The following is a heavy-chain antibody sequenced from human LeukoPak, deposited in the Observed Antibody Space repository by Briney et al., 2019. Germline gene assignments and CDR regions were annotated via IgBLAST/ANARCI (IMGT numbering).Heavy chain of an antibody. J-gene: IGHJ6*03. CDR1: GFTFGDYA. CDR3: TRAPEYSSGWYLYGDYYYYMDV. CDR2: IRSKAYGGTT. V-gene: IGHV3-49*03. Sequence: GGSLRLSCTASGFTFGDYAMSWFRQAPGKGLEWVGFIRSKAYGGTTEYAASVKGRFTISRDDSKSIAYLQMNSLKTEDTAVYYCTRAPEYSSGWYLYGDYYYYMDVWGKGTTVTISS. D-gene: IGHD6-19*01.